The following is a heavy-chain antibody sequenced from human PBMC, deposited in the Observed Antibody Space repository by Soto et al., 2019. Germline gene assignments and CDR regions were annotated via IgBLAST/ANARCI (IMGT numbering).Heavy chain of an antibody. Sequence: QVQLVQSGAEVKKPGSSVKVSCEASGGTFSSYSFSWVRQAPGQGLEWMGSVIPILGMAHYAQKFQGRVTITADKSTSTVHLELSSLRPEDTAVYYCARGGAVVVPGAVDRHNWFDPWGQGTLVTVSS. CDR2: VIPILGMA. V-gene: IGHV1-69*02. D-gene: IGHD2-2*01. CDR3: ARGGAVVVPGAVDRHNWFDP. J-gene: IGHJ5*02. CDR1: GGTFSSYS.